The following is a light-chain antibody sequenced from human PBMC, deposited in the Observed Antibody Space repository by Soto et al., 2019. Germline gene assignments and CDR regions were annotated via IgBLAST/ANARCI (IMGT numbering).Light chain of an antibody. Sequence: EIVLTQSPDTLSLSPGDTAALSCRASQTISSSYLAWYQQKPGQAPRLLISGASTRATGIPDRFTGRGSGTDFTLTISRLEPEDFAVYYCQQYGISPRTFGQGTKVDSK. CDR3: QQYGISPRT. V-gene: IGKV3-20*01. J-gene: IGKJ1*01. CDR1: QTISSSY. CDR2: GAS.